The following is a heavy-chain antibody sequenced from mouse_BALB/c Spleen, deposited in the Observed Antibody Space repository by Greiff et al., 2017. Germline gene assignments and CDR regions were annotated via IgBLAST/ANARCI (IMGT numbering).Heavy chain of an antibody. CDR3: EREELEAMDY. J-gene: IGHJ4*01. CDR2: ISSGGSYT. Sequence: EVKLVESGGGLVKPGGSLKLSCAASGFTFSSYAMSWVRQSPEKRLEWVAEISSGGSYTYYPATVTGRFTISRDNAKNTLYLEMSSLRAEDTAMYYCEREELEAMDYWGQGTSVTVSS. V-gene: IGHV5-9-4*01. CDR1: GFTFSSYA.